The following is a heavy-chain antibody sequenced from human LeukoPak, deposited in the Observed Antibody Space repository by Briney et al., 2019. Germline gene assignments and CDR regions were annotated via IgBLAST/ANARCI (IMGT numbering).Heavy chain of an antibody. Sequence: PSETLSLTCTVSGDSISSGGYYWSWIRQPPGKGLEWIGEINHSGSTNYNPSLKSRVTISVDTSKNQFSLKLSSVTAADTAVYYCARGDLWFGPDNWFDPWGQGTLVTVSS. D-gene: IGHD3-10*01. CDR2: INHSGST. CDR1: GDSISSGGYY. J-gene: IGHJ5*02. CDR3: ARGDLWFGPDNWFDP. V-gene: IGHV4-39*07.